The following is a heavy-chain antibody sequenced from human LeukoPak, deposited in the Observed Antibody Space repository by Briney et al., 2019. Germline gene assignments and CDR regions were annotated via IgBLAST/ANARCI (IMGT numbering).Heavy chain of an antibody. CDR1: GYTFTSYG. CDR2: ISAYNGNT. V-gene: IGHV1-18*01. J-gene: IGHJ6*02. D-gene: IGHD3-9*01. CDR3: AREGARHYDILTYYYYGMDV. Sequence: ASVKVSCKASGYTFTSYGISWVRQAPGQGLEWIGWISAYNGNTNYAQKLQGRVTMTTDTSTSTAYMELRSLRSDDTAVYYCAREGARHYDILTYYYYGMDVWGQGTTVTVSS.